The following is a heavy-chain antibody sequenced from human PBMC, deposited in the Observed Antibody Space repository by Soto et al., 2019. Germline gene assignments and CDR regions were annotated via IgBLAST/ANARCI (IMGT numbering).Heavy chain of an antibody. J-gene: IGHJ3*02. Sequence: QVQLVQSGAEVKKPGASVKVSCKASAYTFTSYGISWVRQAPGQGLEWMGWISAYNGNTNYAQKLQGRVTMTTDTSTSTAYMELRSLRSADTAVYYCARPRPYVGSGSYAFDIWGQGTMVTVSS. V-gene: IGHV1-18*01. D-gene: IGHD3-22*01. CDR3: ARPRPYVGSGSYAFDI. CDR2: ISAYNGNT. CDR1: AYTFTSYG.